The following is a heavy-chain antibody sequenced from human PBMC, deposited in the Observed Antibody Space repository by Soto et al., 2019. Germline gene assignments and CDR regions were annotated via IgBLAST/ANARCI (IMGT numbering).Heavy chain of an antibody. CDR2: IRSKANSYAT. CDR1: GFTFSGSA. V-gene: IGHV3-73*02. CDR3: AGRCDGTNCLAHFDY. Sequence: EVQLVESGGGLVQPGGSLKLSCAASGFTFSGSAMHWVRQASGKGLEWVGRIRSKANSYATAYAASVKGRFTISRDDSKNTAYLQMNSLKTEDTAVYYCAGRCDGTNCLAHFDYWGQGTLVTVSS. J-gene: IGHJ4*02. D-gene: IGHD2-2*01.